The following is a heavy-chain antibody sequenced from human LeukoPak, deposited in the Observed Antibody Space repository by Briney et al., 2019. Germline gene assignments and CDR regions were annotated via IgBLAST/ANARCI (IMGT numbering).Heavy chain of an antibody. D-gene: IGHD3-22*01. J-gene: IGHJ4*02. CDR2: ISGSGGST. Sequence: GGSLRLSCAASGFTFSSYAMSWVRQAPGKGLEWVSAISGSGGSTYYADSVKGRFTISRDNAKNSLYLQMNSLRAEDTALYYCAKGGAFNYYGSSGYGGILDYWGQGTLVTVSS. V-gene: IGHV3-23*01. CDR3: AKGGAFNYYGSSGYGGILDY. CDR1: GFTFSSYA.